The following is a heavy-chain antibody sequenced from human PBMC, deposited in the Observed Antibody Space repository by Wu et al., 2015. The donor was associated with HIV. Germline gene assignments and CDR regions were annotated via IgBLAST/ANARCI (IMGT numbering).Heavy chain of an antibody. V-gene: IGHV1-2*02. CDR3: ARVAYYYDSRGGAFDI. CDR2: INPNSGGT. CDR1: GYTFTGYY. D-gene: IGHD3-22*01. Sequence: QVQLVQSGAEVKKPGASVKVSCKASGYTFTGYYMHWVRQAPGQGLEWMGWINPNSGGTNYAQKFQGRVTMTRDTSISTAYMELSRLRSDDTAVYYCARVAYYYDSRGGAFDIWGQGTMVTVSS. J-gene: IGHJ3*02.